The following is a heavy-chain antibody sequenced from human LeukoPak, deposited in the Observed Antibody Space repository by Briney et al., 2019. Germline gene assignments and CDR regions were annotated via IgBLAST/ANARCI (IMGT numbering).Heavy chain of an antibody. J-gene: IGHJ6*03. CDR3: VRATYFWSGYNNYYYYMDV. CDR2: ISAYNGNT. D-gene: IGHD3-3*01. Sequence: GASVKVSCKASGYTFTSYGISWVRQAPGQGLEWMGWISAYNGNTNYAQKLQGRVTMTTDTSTSTAYMELRSLRSDDTAVYYCVRATYFWSGYNNYYYYMDVWGKGTTVTVSS. V-gene: IGHV1-18*01. CDR1: GYTFTSYG.